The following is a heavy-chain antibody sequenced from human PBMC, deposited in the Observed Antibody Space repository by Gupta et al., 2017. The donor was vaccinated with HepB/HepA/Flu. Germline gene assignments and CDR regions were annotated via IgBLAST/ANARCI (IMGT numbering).Heavy chain of an antibody. V-gene: IGHV1-69*06. CDR3: ARDLNYCSSTSCSIPDAFDI. Sequence: QVQLVQSGAEVKKPGSSVKVSCKASGGTFSSYAISWVRQAPGQGLEWMGGIIPIFGTANYAQKFQGRVTSTADKSTSTAYMELSSLRSEDTAVYYCARDLNYCSSTSCSIPDAFDIWGQGTMVTVSS. J-gene: IGHJ3*02. CDR2: IIPIFGTA. D-gene: IGHD2-2*01. CDR1: GGTFSSYA.